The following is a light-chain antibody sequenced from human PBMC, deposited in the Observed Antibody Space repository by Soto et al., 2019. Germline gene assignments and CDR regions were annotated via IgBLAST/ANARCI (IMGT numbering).Light chain of an antibody. J-gene: IGKJ1*01. CDR1: QSVDSSF. CDR3: QQYVSSVT. V-gene: IGKV3-20*01. CDR2: GAS. Sequence: EIVLTQSPGSLSLSPGERATLSCRASQSVDSSFFAWYQQKPDQAPRLLIYGASNRGTGIPDRFSGSGSGTHFTLTISRLEPEVFAVYYCQQYVSSVTFGQGTKVEIK.